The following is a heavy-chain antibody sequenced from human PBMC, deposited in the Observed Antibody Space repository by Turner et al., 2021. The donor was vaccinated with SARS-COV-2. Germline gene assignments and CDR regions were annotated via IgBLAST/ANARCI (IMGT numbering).Heavy chain of an antibody. CDR1: GGSISSSSYY. CDR3: ARLMDTAMDYYGMDV. V-gene: IGHV4-39*01. CDR2: IYYSGIT. D-gene: IGHD5-18*01. J-gene: IGHJ6*02. Sequence: QLQLQESGQGLVKTSVTLSLTCTVSGGSISSSSYYWGWIRQPPGKGLEWFGNIYYSGITYYNPSLKIRVTISVDTSKNQFSLMLSSVTAADTAVYYCARLMDTAMDYYGMDVWGQGTTVTVSS.